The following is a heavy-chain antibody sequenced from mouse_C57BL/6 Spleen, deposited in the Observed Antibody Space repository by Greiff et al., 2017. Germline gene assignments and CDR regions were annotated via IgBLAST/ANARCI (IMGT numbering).Heavy chain of an antibody. CDR3: ARHGLPSYAMDY. J-gene: IGHJ4*01. Sequence: EVQLQESGGGLVQPGGSLKLSRAASGFTFSDYYMYWVRQTPEKRLEWVAYISNGGGSTYYPDTVKGRFTISRDNAKNTLYLQMSRLKSEDTAMYYCARHGLPSYAMDYWGQGTSVTVSS. CDR1: GFTFSDYY. D-gene: IGHD6-1*01. V-gene: IGHV5-12*01. CDR2: ISNGGGST.